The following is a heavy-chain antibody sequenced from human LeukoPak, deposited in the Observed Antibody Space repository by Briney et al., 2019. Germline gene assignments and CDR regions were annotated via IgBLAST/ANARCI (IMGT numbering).Heavy chain of an antibody. CDR1: GFTFSTYN. CDR3: ATEVVSAILGGPGKDYFDY. D-gene: IGHD2-21*01. V-gene: IGHV3-48*03. Sequence: GGSLRLSCAASGFTFSTYNMNWVRQAPGKGLEWVSYISSSGSTIYYADSVKGRFTISRDNARNSLYLQMNSLRAEDTAVYYCATEVVSAILGGPGKDYFDYWGQGTLVTVSS. J-gene: IGHJ4*02. CDR2: ISSSGSTI.